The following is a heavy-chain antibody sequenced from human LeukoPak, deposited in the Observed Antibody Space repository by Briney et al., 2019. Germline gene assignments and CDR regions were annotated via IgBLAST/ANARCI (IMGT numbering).Heavy chain of an antibody. J-gene: IGHJ3*01. D-gene: IGHD6-13*01. CDR3: ARWGISAAHDAFDL. V-gene: IGHV3-33*01. CDR1: GFTFSFYG. Sequence: GRSLRLFCAASGFTFSFYGMHWVRQAPAKGLEWVAIIWSHGNQKYYADSVEGRFTVSRDNSKNTLFLQMDSLRDEDTAVYYCARWGISAAHDAFDLWGQGTMVIVSS. CDR2: IWSHGNQK.